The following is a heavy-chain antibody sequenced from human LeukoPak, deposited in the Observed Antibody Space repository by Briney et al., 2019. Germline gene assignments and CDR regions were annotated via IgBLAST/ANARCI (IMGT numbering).Heavy chain of an antibody. D-gene: IGHD5-18*01. CDR1: TVXXNY. CDR2: ISSSSSTI. V-gene: IGHV3-48*01. Sequence: TVXXNYMNWVRQAPXKXLEWVSYISSSSSTIYYADSVKGRFTISRDNAKNSLYLQMNSLRAEDTAVYYCASEEGLYSYGYFDYWGQGTLVTVSS. CDR3: ASEEGLYSYGYFDY. J-gene: IGHJ4*02.